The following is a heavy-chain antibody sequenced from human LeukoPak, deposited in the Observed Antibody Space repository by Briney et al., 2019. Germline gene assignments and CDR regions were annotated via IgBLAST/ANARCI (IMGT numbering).Heavy chain of an antibody. CDR1: NDSITMYY. Sequence: SETLSLTCSVSNDSITMYYWTWIRQPPGKGLEWIGYVDHTGSTNFNPSLNGRVSISRDTTKNLFSLRLRSVTAADTAVYFCARGRVSSSTWYSTYYYCFYMDVWGKGTTVTVSS. CDR2: VDHTGST. CDR3: ARGRVSSSTWYSTYYYCFYMDV. J-gene: IGHJ6*03. D-gene: IGHD1-1*01. V-gene: IGHV4-59*01.